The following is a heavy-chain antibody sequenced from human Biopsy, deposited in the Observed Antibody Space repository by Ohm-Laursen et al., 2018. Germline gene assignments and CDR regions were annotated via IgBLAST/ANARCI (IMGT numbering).Heavy chain of an antibody. CDR1: GYTLTDLS. Sequence: GSSVKVSCKVSGYTLTDLSMHWVRQAPGKGLGWMGGFAPENGKTIYAQKFQGRVTMTEDTSTDTAYMELSNLRSEDTAVYYCAGDINNWNVNYWGQGTLVSVS. D-gene: IGHD1-20*01. CDR2: FAPENGKT. CDR3: AGDINNWNVNY. J-gene: IGHJ4*02. V-gene: IGHV1-24*01.